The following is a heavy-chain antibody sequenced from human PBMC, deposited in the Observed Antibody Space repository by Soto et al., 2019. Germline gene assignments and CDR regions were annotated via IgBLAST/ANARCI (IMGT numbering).Heavy chain of an antibody. V-gene: IGHV1-18*01. CDR2: ISAYNGNT. J-gene: IGHJ3*02. D-gene: IGHD3-3*01. CDR3: ARAGITIFGVVIDRDDAFDI. CDR1: GYTFTSYG. Sequence: GASVKVSCKASGYTFTSYGISWVRQAPGQGLEWMGWISAYNGNTNYAQKLQGRVTMTTDTSTSTAYMELRSLRSDDTAVYYCARAGITIFGVVIDRDDAFDIWGQGTMVTVSS.